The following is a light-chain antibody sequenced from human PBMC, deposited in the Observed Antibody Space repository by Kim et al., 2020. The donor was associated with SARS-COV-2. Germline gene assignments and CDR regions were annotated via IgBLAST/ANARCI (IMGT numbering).Light chain of an antibody. J-gene: IGLJ2*01. CDR1: KLGDKY. Sequence: VSPGQTASITCSGDKLGDKYACWYQQKPGQPPVLVIYQDSKRPSGIPERFSGSNSGNTATLTISGTQAMDEADYYCQAWDSSRNVVFGGGTQLTVL. V-gene: IGLV3-1*01. CDR2: QDS. CDR3: QAWDSSRNVV.